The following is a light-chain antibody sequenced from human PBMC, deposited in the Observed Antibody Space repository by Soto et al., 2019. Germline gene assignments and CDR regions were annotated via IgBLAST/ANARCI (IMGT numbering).Light chain of an antibody. CDR1: QAISSA. CDR2: DAS. Sequence: NFRASQAISSALAWYQQKPGKVPNLLIYDASNLESGVPSRFSGSGSGTEFTLTISSLQPDDFATYYCQQYQSYWTFGQGTKVDI. V-gene: IGKV1-13*02. CDR3: QQYQSYWT. J-gene: IGKJ1*01.